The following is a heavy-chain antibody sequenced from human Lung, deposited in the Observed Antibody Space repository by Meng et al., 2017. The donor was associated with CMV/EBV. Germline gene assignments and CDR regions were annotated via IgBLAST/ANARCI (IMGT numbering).Heavy chain of an antibody. Sequence: SETLSPXCTVLGGSISSSNYYWGWIRQPPGKGLEWIGRMLSTGSTYYNPSLKSRVTISLDTSKNQFSLKLNSVTAADTAVYFCARDHKFRVGIVVVPAFDIWGQGTMVXVSS. J-gene: IGHJ3*02. CDR2: MLSTGST. CDR1: GGSISSSNYY. CDR3: ARDHKFRVGIVVVPAFDI. V-gene: IGHV4-39*07. D-gene: IGHD2-2*01.